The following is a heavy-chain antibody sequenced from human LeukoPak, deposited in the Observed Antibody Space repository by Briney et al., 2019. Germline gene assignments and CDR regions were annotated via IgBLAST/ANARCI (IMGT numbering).Heavy chain of an antibody. CDR2: ISSSSSYI. J-gene: IGHJ4*02. D-gene: IGHD6-19*01. CDR1: GFTFSSYS. CDR3: ARDQGSSGWYKDPYYFDY. V-gene: IGHV3-21*01. Sequence: PGGSLRLSCAASGFTFSSYSMNWVRQAPGKGLEWVSSISSSSSYIYYADSVKGRFTISRDNAKNSLYLQMNSLRAEDTAVYYCARDQGSSGWYKDPYYFDYWGQGTLVTVSS.